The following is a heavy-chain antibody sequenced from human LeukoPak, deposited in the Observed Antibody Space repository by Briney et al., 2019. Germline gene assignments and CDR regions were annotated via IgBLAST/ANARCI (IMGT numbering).Heavy chain of an antibody. CDR3: ARVRYSHYYGMDV. J-gene: IGHJ6*02. V-gene: IGHV4-39*07. CDR2: INHSGST. D-gene: IGHD2-15*01. Sequence: LSETLSLTCTVSGGSISSSSYYWGWIRQPPGKGLEWIGEINHSGSTNYNPSLKSRVTISVDTSKNEFSLKLSSVTAADTAVYYCARVRYSHYYGMDVWGQGTTVTVSS. CDR1: GGSISSSSYY.